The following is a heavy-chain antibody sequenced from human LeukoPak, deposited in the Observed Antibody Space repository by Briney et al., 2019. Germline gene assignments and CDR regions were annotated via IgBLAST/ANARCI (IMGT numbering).Heavy chain of an antibody. Sequence: GESLKISCKGSGYSFTSYWIGWVRQMPGKGLEWMGIIYPGDSDTRYSPPFQGQVTISADKSISTAYLQWSSLKASDTAMYYCARRKVVDPYYYYGMDVWGQGTTVTVSS. CDR3: ARRKVVDPYYYYGMDV. J-gene: IGHJ6*02. D-gene: IGHD2-15*01. CDR1: GYSFTSYW. CDR2: IYPGDSDT. V-gene: IGHV5-51*01.